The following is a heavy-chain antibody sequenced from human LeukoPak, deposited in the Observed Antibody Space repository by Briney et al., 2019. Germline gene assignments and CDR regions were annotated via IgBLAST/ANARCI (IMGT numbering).Heavy chain of an antibody. CDR3: ARDLGVVVAATRRSLGY. D-gene: IGHD2-15*01. CDR2: INPNSGGT. V-gene: IGHV1-2*02. J-gene: IGHJ4*02. Sequence: ASVKVSCKASGYTFTGYYMHWVRQAPGQGLEWMGWINPNSGGTNYAQKFQGRVTMTRDTSISTAYMELSRLRSDDTAVYYCARDLGVVVAATRRSLGYWGQGTLVTVSP. CDR1: GYTFTGYY.